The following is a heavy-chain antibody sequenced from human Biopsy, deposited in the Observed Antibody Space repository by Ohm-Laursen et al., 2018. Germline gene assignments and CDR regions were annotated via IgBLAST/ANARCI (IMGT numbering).Heavy chain of an antibody. CDR3: ARTPRDSFWSGSYKRGLWFDP. J-gene: IGHJ5*02. Sequence: TLSLTCSVSGGSIISYYWTWIRQPPGKGLEWIGHVYIGGITNYNPSLKSRVTISKDTSKNQFSLQVNSGTAADTAVYYCARTPRDSFWSGSYKRGLWFDPWGQGTLVIVSS. CDR1: GGSIISYY. D-gene: IGHD3-3*01. V-gene: IGHV4-59*01. CDR2: VYIGGIT.